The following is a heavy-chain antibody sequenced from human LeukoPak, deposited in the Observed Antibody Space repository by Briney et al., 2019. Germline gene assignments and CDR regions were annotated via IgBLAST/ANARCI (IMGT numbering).Heavy chain of an antibody. CDR1: GFTFSSYW. V-gene: IGHV3-7*01. CDR3: AREWGPIAVSGGPGY. D-gene: IGHD6-19*01. CDR2: IKQDGSEK. Sequence: GGSLRLSCAASGFTFSSYWMSWVRQAPGKGLEWVANIKQDGSEKYYVDSVKGRFTISRDNAKNSLYLQMNSLRAEDTAVYYCAREWGPIAVSGGPGYWGQGALVTVSS. J-gene: IGHJ4*02.